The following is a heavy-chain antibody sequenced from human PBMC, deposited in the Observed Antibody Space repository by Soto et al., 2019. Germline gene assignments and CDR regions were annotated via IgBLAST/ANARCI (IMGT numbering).Heavy chain of an antibody. CDR1: GFPFSCFA. D-gene: IGHD1-26*01. CDR3: TRLPEPPTHSFDI. CDR2: IRSKGKNYAT. V-gene: IGHV3-73*01. Sequence: PGGPLRLSCAASGFPFSCFAIHWVRQASGKGLEWVGRIRSKGKNYATAYAASVNGRFTVSRDDSKNTAYLQMNSLKTEDAAVYYCTRLPEPPTHSFDIWGQGTKVTVSS. J-gene: IGHJ3*02.